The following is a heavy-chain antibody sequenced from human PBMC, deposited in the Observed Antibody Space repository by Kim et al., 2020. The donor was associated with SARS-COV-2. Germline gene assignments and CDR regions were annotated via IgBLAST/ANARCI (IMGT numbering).Heavy chain of an antibody. J-gene: IGHJ4*02. CDR3: VKDRSRSDYKEHFDH. D-gene: IGHD4-17*01. CDR1: GFNFEDSA. V-gene: IGHV3-43*01. Sequence: GGSLRLSCVGSGFNFEDSAMHWVRQAPGKGLEWVSLINWDGGTTDYRVSVEGRFTISRDNTRNSLYLEMNSLSPEDSAIYYCVKDRSRSDYKEHFDHWGQGTVVTVSS. CDR2: INWDGGTT.